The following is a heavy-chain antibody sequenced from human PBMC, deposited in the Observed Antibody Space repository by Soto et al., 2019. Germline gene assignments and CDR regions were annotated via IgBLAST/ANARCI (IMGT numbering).Heavy chain of an antibody. J-gene: IGHJ6*02. CDR1: GFTFSSYA. CDR2: ISGSGGST. Sequence: TGGSLRLSCAASGFTFSSYAMSWVRQAPGKGLEWVSAISGSGGSTYYADSVKGRFTISRDNSKNTLYLQMNSLRAEDTAVYYCAKDETDGRLRFFAHTRIDGMDLWGQGTKVTVSS. V-gene: IGHV3-23*01. D-gene: IGHD3-3*01. CDR3: AKDETDGRLRFFAHTRIDGMDL.